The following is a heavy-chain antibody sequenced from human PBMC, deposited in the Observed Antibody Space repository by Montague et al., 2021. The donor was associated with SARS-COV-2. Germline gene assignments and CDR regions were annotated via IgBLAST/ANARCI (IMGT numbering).Heavy chain of an antibody. J-gene: IGHJ6*02. D-gene: IGHD1-20*01. CDR2: IYYSGSN. Sequence: SETLSLTCTVSGGSISSSSYYWGWLRQPPGKRLEWIGSIYYSGSNYYNSSLKSRVITSVDTSKNQFSLKLSSVTAADTAVYYCARDQGYIWNYYYYYGLDVWGQGTTVTVSS. CDR3: ARDQGYIWNYYYYYGLDV. CDR1: GGSISSSSYY. V-gene: IGHV4-39*07.